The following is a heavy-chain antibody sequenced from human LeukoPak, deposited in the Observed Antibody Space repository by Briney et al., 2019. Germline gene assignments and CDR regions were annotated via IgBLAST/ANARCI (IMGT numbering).Heavy chain of an antibody. CDR3: AKDLESVYSLDAFEI. D-gene: IGHD1-26*01. CDR1: GFTFSSYG. V-gene: IGHV3-30*18. Sequence: PGGSLRLPCAASGFTFSSYGMHWVRQAPGKGLEWVAVISYDGSNKYYADSVKGRFTISRDNSKNTLYLQMNSLRAEDTAVYYCAKDLESVYSLDAFEIWGQGTMVTVSS. J-gene: IGHJ3*02. CDR2: ISYDGSNK.